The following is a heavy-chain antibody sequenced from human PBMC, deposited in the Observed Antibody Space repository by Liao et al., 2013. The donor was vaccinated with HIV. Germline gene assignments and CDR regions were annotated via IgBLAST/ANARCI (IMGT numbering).Heavy chain of an antibody. CDR1: GGSFSGYY. CDR3: ARDLSGSYYNVPIH. CDR2: INHSGST. Sequence: QVQLQQWGAGLLKPSETLSLTCAVYGGSFSGYYWSWIRQPPGKGLEWIGEINHSGSTNYNPSLKSRVTISVDTSKNQFSLKLSSVTAADTAVYYCARDLSGSYYNVPIHWGQGTLVTVSS. D-gene: IGHD3-10*01. V-gene: IGHV4-34*01. J-gene: IGHJ4*02.